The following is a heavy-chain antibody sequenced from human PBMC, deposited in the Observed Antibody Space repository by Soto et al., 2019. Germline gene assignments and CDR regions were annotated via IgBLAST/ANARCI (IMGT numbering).Heavy chain of an antibody. D-gene: IGHD7-27*01. CDR3: EKTGGYKNVYLDY. CDR2: ISSNGGST. Sequence: GGSLRLSCSASGFTFSNYAIHWVLQAPGKGLEYVSAISSNGGSTYYADSVKGRFTISRDNSKNTLYLQMSSLRAEDTALYYCEKTGGYKNVYLDYWGQGTQVTVSS. V-gene: IGHV3-64D*08. CDR1: GFTFSNYA. J-gene: IGHJ4*02.